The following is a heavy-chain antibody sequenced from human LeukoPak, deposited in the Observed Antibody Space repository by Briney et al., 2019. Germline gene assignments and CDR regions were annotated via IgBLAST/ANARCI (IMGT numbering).Heavy chain of an antibody. CDR2: IYSGGST. CDR3: ARDRDNSYDY. CDR1: GFTFSNYA. V-gene: IGHV3-53*01. D-gene: IGHD2-15*01. Sequence: GGSLRLSCVASGFTFSNYAMSWVRQAPGKGLEWVSVIYSGGSTYYADSVKGRFTISRDNSKNTLYLQMNSLRAEDTAVYYCARDRDNSYDYWGQGTLVTVSS. J-gene: IGHJ4*02.